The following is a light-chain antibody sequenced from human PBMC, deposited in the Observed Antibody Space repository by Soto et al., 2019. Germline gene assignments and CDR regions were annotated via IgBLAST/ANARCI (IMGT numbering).Light chain of an antibody. Sequence: DIQMTQSPSAMSASVGDRVTITCRASQGIRNCLAWFQQKPGKVPKRLIYGASSLQSGVPSRFNGSGSGTEFTLTISSLQPEDFATYYCLQHKSYPLTFGGGTKVEIK. V-gene: IGKV1-17*03. J-gene: IGKJ4*01. CDR1: QGIRNC. CDR3: LQHKSYPLT. CDR2: GAS.